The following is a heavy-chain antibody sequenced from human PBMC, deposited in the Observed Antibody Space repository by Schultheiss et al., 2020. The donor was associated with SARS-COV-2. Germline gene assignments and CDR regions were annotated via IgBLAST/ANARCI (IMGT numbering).Heavy chain of an antibody. CDR3: TTEGIAVAPDAFDI. V-gene: IGHV3-15*01. CDR2: IKSKTDGGTT. Sequence: GGSLRLSCAASGFTFSNAWMSWVRQAPGKGLEWVGRIKSKTDGGTTDYAAPVKGRFTISRDDSKNTLYLQMNSLKTEDTAVYYCTTEGIAVAPDAFDIWGQGTMVTVSS. CDR1: GFTFSNAW. J-gene: IGHJ3*02. D-gene: IGHD6-19*01.